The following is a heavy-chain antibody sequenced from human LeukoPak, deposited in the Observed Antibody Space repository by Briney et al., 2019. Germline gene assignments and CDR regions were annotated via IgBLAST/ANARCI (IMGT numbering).Heavy chain of an antibody. V-gene: IGHV1-46*01. J-gene: IGHJ5*02. D-gene: IGHD3-10*01. CDR3: AKDHQYYYGSGSSVDP. Sequence: ASVKVSCKASGYTFTSYYMHWVRQAPGQGLEWMGIINPSGGSTSYAQKFQGRVTMTRDTSTSTVYMELSSLRSEDMALYYCAKDHQYYYGSGSSVDPWGQGTLVTVSS. CDR2: INPSGGST. CDR1: GYTFTSYY.